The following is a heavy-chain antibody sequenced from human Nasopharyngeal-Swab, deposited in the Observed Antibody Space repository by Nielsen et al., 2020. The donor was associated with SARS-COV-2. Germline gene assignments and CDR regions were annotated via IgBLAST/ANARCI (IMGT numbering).Heavy chain of an antibody. CDR1: GFAFSSYA. D-gene: IGHD3-10*01. V-gene: IGHV3-23*01. CDR2: ISGSGGST. Sequence: SCAASGFAFSSYAMSWVRQAPGKGLEWVSAISGSGGSTYYADSVKGRFTISRDNAKNSLCLQMDSLRDEDSAVYYCARDPAYYFGSGSYYPDYWGQGTLVTVSS. J-gene: IGHJ4*02. CDR3: ARDPAYYFGSGSYYPDY.